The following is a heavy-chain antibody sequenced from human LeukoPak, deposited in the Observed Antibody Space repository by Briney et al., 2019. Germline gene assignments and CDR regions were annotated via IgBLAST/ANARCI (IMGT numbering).Heavy chain of an antibody. Sequence: GGSLRLSCAASGFTLSSYWMTWVRQAPGKGLEWVAKIKPDGSKEYYVDSVKGRFTISRDNSKNTLYLQMNSLRAEDTAVYYCARDRHGGDRYRVDPWGQGTLVTVSS. V-gene: IGHV3-7*03. D-gene: IGHD5-12*01. CDR1: GFTLSSYW. CDR2: IKPDGSKE. J-gene: IGHJ5*02. CDR3: ARDRHGGDRYRVDP.